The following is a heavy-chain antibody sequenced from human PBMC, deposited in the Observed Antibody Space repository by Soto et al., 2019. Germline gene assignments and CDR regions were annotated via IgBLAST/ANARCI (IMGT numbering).Heavy chain of an antibody. CDR1: DGSRIGHC. V-gene: IGHV4-59*11. CDR3: AALGLEGDYDWLPYYYYMDV. J-gene: IGHJ6*03. Sequence: PSETLCLRYTVADGSRIGHCGRRIRQHPGKGLECIGYIYYSGSTNYNPSLKSRVTISVDTSKNQFSLNLSSVTAADTAVYYCAALGLEGDYDWLPYYYYMDVWGKGTMVTVSS. D-gene: IGHD3-9*01. CDR2: IYYSGST.